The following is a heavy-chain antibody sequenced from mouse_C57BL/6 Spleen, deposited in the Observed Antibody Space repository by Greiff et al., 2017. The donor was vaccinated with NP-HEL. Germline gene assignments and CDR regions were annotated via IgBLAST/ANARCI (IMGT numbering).Heavy chain of an antibody. V-gene: IGHV1-47*01. CDR3: ARKGDSSGYGSWFAY. CDR2: FHPYNDDT. Sequence: VMLVESGAELVKPGASVKMSCKASGYTFTTYPIEWMKQNHGKSLEWIGNFHPYNDDTKYNEKFKGKATLTVEKSSSTVYLELSRLTSDDSAVYYGARKGDSSGYGSWFAYWGQGTLVTVSA. J-gene: IGHJ3*01. D-gene: IGHD3-2*02. CDR1: GYTFTTYP.